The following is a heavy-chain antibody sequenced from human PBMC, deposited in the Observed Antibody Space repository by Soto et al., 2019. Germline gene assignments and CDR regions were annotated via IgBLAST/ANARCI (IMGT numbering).Heavy chain of an antibody. D-gene: IGHD4-17*01. CDR1: GGTFSSYA. CDR2: IIPIFGTA. J-gene: IGHJ4*02. V-gene: IGHV1-69*01. Sequence: QVQLVQSGAEVKKPGSSVKVSCKASGGTFSSYAISWVRQAPGQGLEWMGGIIPIFGTANYAQKFQGRVKITADESTITAYMELSSLRSEDTAVYYCASLVVGGDYYPRHHYWGPGTLVTVSS. CDR3: ASLVVGGDYYPRHHY.